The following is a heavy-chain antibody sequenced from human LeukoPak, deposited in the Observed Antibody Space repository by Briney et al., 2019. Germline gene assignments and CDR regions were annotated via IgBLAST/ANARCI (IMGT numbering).Heavy chain of an antibody. CDR3: ARDAEVYSSGLAPDY. J-gene: IGHJ4*02. D-gene: IGHD6-19*01. CDR1: GFTFSSYG. V-gene: IGHV3-33*01. Sequence: GGSLRLSCAASGFTFSSYGMHWVRQAPGKGLEWVAVIWYDGSNKYYADSVKGRFTISRDNSKNTLYLQMNSLRAEDTAVYYCARDAEVYSSGLAPDYWGQGTLVTVSS. CDR2: IWYDGSNK.